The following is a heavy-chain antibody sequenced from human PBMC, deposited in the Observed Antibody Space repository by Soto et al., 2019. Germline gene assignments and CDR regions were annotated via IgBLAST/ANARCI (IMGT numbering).Heavy chain of an antibody. J-gene: IGHJ4*02. Sequence: SETLSLTCSVSGASISSRDYYWGWIRQTPGKGLEWIGNIDYNGVTYYNPSLKSRVTVSVDTSKNQVSLRVRSVTVAETAMYYCVRVVEAATRHTDFDSWGQGIVVTVSS. D-gene: IGHD2-15*01. V-gene: IGHV4-39*01. CDR3: VRVVEAATRHTDFDS. CDR2: IDYNGVT. CDR1: GASISSRDYY.